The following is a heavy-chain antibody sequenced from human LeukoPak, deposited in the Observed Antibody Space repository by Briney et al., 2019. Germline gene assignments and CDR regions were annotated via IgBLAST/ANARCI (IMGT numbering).Heavy chain of an antibody. CDR1: GGSISSGGLY. J-gene: IGHJ4*02. CDR2: IHDSGTT. V-gene: IGHV4-31*03. Sequence: SQTLSLTCTVSGGSISSGGLYWSWIRQHPGKGLEWIGYIHDSGTTYYNPSLKSRVTISLGTSKNQFSLNLSSVTAADTAVYYCARASHWGDLSSGYWGQGTLVTVSS. D-gene: IGHD3-16*02. CDR3: ARASHWGDLSSGY.